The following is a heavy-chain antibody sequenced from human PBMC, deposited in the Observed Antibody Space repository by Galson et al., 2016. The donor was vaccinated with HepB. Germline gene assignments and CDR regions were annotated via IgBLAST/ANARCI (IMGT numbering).Heavy chain of an antibody. V-gene: IGHV5-51*01. Sequence: QSGAEVKKPGESLKISCKGSGYDFASYWIGWVRQMPGKGLEWMGIIYPGDFDTRYGPSFQGQVTISVDKSISTAYLQWSGLTASDTAIYYCTRSLTGSYDFWGDMYNYYAMDVWGQGTPVTVSS. CDR1: GYDFASYW. J-gene: IGHJ6*02. D-gene: IGHD3-3*01. CDR3: TRSLTGSYDFWGDMYNYYAMDV. CDR2: IYPGDFDT.